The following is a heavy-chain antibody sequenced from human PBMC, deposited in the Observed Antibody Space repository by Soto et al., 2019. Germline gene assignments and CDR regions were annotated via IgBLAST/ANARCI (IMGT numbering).Heavy chain of an antibody. V-gene: IGHV1-69*13. CDR2: IIPIFGTA. J-gene: IGHJ4*02. D-gene: IGHD5-12*01. CDR1: GGTFSSYA. CDR3: ARGPTPSYRYSGYENFAYYFDY. Sequence: ASVKVSCKASGGTFSSYAISWVRQAPGQGLEWMGGIIPIFGTANYAQKFQGRVTITADESTSTAYMELSSLRSEDTAVYYCARGPTPSYRYSGYENFAYYFDYWGQGTLVTVSS.